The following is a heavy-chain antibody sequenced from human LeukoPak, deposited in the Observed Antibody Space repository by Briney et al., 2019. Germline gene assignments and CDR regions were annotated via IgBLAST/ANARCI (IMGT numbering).Heavy chain of an antibody. J-gene: IGHJ4*02. Sequence: GASVKVSCKASGYTFTSYDINWVRQATGQGLEWMGWVNPNSGNTGYAQKFQGRVTMTRDTSISTAYMELSSLRSEDTAVYYCARVTPDFWSGYRNYWGQGTLVTVSS. CDR2: VNPNSGNT. CDR3: ARVTPDFWSGYRNY. D-gene: IGHD3-3*01. V-gene: IGHV1-8*01. CDR1: GYTFTSYD.